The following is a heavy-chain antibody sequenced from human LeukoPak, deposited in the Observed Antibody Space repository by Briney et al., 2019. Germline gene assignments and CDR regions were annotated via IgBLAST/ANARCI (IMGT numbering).Heavy chain of an antibody. CDR1: GVSISSSSYY. V-gene: IGHV4-39*07. J-gene: IGHJ4*02. CDR3: ARVERGVTTFDY. CDR2: IYYSGST. D-gene: IGHD4-17*01. Sequence: PSETLSLTCTVSGVSISSSSYYWGWIRQPPGKGLEWIGSIYYSGSTNYNPSLKSRVTISVDTSKNQFSLKLSSVTAADTAVYYCARVERGVTTFDYWGQGTLVTVSS.